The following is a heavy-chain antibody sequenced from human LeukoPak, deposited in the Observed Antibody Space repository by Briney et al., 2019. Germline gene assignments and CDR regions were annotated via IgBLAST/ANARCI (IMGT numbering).Heavy chain of an antibody. J-gene: IGHJ4*02. CDR1: DFSFITYA. CDR2: IYSGGST. Sequence: GGSLRLSCAASDFSFITYAMSWVRQAPGKGLEWVSVIYSGGSTYYADSVKGRFTISRDNSKNTLYLQMNSLRAEDTAVYYCASGRGIAAAGYLFDYWGQGTLVTVSS. D-gene: IGHD6-13*01. V-gene: IGHV3-66*01. CDR3: ASGRGIAAAGYLFDY.